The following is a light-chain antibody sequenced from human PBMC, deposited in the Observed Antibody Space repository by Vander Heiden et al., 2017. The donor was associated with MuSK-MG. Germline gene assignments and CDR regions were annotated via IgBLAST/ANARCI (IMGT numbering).Light chain of an antibody. Sequence: SALTQPASVSGSPGQSITISCTGTSSDVGGHNHVSWYQKHPGKAPKLVIYDVNNRPSGVSNRFSGSKSGNTDSLTISGLQAEDEADDYCNSYTSTTTGVFGGGTKLTVL. J-gene: IGLJ3*02. V-gene: IGLV2-14*01. CDR1: SSDVGGHNH. CDR3: NSYTSTTTGV. CDR2: DVN.